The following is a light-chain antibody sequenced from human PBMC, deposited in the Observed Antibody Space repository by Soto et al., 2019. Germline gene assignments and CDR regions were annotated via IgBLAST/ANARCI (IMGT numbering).Light chain of an antibody. V-gene: IGKV3-20*01. J-gene: IGKJ4*01. CDR2: GAS. CDR1: QSVSSSY. Sequence: EIVLTQSPGTLSLSPGERATLSCRASQSVSSSYLAWYQQKPGQAPRLLIYGASSRATDIPDRFSGSGSGTDFTLTISRLEPEDFGVYYCQQYGSSSGLTFGGGTKVEIK. CDR3: QQYGSSSGLT.